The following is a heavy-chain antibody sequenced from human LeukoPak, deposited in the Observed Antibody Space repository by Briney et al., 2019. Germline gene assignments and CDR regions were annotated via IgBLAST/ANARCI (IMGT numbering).Heavy chain of an antibody. D-gene: IGHD2-2*02. CDR2: IKQDGSEK. Sequence: GGALRLSCAASGFTFSSYWMSWVRQAPGKGLEWVADIKQDGSEKEYVDSVKGRFTISRDNAKNSLYLQMNSLRAEDTAVYYCARENQLGYCSSTSCYSTEYFQHWGQGTLVTVSS. J-gene: IGHJ1*01. CDR3: ARENQLGYCSSTSCYSTEYFQH. V-gene: IGHV3-7*01. CDR1: GFTFSSYW.